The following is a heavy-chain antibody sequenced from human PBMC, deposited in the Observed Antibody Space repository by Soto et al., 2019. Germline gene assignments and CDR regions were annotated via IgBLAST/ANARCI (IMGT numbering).Heavy chain of an antibody. CDR2: IIPLFNTA. V-gene: IGHV1-69*01. CDR1: GGTYSSYA. Sequence: QVQLVQSGAEVEKPGSSVKVSCKASGGTYSSYAISWVRQAPGQGLEWMGDIIPLFNTADYAQKFQGRVTITADESTCTAYMELSSLRSEDTAVYYCASGKPAIFGGVTVQYYYGMDVWGQGTTGSVSS. J-gene: IGHJ6*02. CDR3: ASGKPAIFGGVTVQYYYGMDV. D-gene: IGHD3-16*02.